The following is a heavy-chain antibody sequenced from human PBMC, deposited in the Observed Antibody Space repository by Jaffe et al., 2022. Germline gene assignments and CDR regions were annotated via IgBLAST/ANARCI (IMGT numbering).Heavy chain of an antibody. CDR1: GGSISSSSYY. J-gene: IGHJ4*02. D-gene: IGHD3-10*01. V-gene: IGHV4-39*01. Sequence: QLQLQESGPGLVKPSETLSLTCTVSGGSISSSSYYWGWIRQPPGKGLEWIGSIYYSGSTYYNPSLKSRVTISVDTSKNQFSLKLSSVTAADTAVYYCARHGLLWFRELDYFDYWGQGTLVTVSS. CDR2: IYYSGST. CDR3: ARHGLLWFRELDYFDY.